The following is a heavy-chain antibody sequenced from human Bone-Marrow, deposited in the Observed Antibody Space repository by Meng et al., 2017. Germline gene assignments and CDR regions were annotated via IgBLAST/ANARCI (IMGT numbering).Heavy chain of an antibody. J-gene: IGHJ4*02. CDR3: GRDQGRELINH. Sequence: QLQLQESGSGLVKPSQTLSLTCAVSGGSISSVDYFWSWIRQPPGKGLEWIGEVYHRGDTNYNPSLKSRVDISVDKSKNQFYLSLFSVTAADTAVYYCGRDQGRELINHWGQGTLVTVSS. CDR2: VYHRGDT. CDR1: GGSISSVDYF. D-gene: IGHD1-7*01. V-gene: IGHV4-30-2*01.